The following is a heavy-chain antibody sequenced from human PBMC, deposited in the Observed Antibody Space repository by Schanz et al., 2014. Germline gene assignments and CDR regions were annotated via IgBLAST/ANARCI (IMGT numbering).Heavy chain of an antibody. CDR2: IIPILGIA. Sequence: QVQLVQSGAEMKKPGASVKVSCKASGYTFTSYGISWVRQAPGQGLEWMGRIIPILGIANYAQNFQGRVTITADKSTSTAYMELTSLRSDDTAVYYCARAKRFGDMDVWGQGTTVTVSS. D-gene: IGHD3-10*01. J-gene: IGHJ6*02. V-gene: IGHV1-69*09. CDR3: ARAKRFGDMDV. CDR1: GYTFTSYG.